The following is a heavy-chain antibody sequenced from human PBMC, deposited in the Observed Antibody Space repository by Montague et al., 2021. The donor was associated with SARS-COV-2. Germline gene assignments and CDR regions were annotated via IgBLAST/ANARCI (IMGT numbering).Heavy chain of an antibody. Sequence: SETLSLTCAVHGGSFSTYSWNWIRQPPGKGLEWIGDIHHGGSTNYNPSLKSRVTISADTSKNQFSLRLTSVAAADTAVYYCARLGDGVVPSPILGVGPYYSYYCMDVWGKGTTVTVSS. CDR1: GGSFSTYS. CDR3: ARLGDGVVPSPILGVGPYYSYYCMDV. CDR2: IHHGGST. V-gene: IGHV4-34*01. J-gene: IGHJ6*03. D-gene: IGHD3-10*01.